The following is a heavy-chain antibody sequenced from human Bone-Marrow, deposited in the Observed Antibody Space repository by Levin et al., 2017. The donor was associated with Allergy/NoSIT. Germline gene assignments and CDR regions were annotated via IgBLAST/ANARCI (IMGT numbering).Heavy chain of an antibody. CDR2: INHSGST. D-gene: IGHD5-12*01. Sequence: SETLSLTCAVYGGSFSGYYWSWIRQPPGKGLEWIGEINHSGSTNYNPSLKSRVTISVDTSKNQFSLKLSSVTAADTAVYYCARRRRLRPNDAFDIWGQGTMVTVSS. CDR3: ARRRRLRPNDAFDI. J-gene: IGHJ3*02. V-gene: IGHV4-34*01. CDR1: GGSFSGYY.